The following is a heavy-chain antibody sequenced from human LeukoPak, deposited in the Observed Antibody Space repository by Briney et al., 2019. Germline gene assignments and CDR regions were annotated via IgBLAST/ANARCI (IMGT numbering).Heavy chain of an antibody. D-gene: IGHD5-12*01. CDR3: ARGGGYASPIGY. CDR2: INHSGSN. V-gene: IGHV4-34*01. J-gene: IGHJ4*02. Sequence: SETLSLTCAVYVGSLTVYYWSCIPHPPRKGREWIGEINHSGSNNYNPSLKSRVTISVDTSKNQFSLKLSSVTAADTAVYYCARGGGYASPIGYWGQGALVTVSS. CDR1: VGSLTVYY.